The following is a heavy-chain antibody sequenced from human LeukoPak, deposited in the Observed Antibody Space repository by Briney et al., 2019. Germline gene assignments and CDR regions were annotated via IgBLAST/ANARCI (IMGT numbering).Heavy chain of an antibody. D-gene: IGHD2/OR15-2a*01. J-gene: IGHJ4*02. CDR1: GFSFSNDG. Sequence: GKSLRLSCVASGFSFSNDGMDWVRQAPGKGLEWVAVIWDDGKNKNYADFVKGRFTISRDNSKKTLYLEMNSLRVEATAVYYCARDWWGRDCNSMRCSSFDYWGQGALVTVPS. CDR3: ARDWWGRDCNSMRCSSFDY. V-gene: IGHV3-33*01. CDR2: IWDDGKNK.